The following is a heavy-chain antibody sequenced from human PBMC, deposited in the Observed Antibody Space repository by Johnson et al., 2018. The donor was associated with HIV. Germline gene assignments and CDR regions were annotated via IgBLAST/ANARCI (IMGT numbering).Heavy chain of an antibody. CDR2: IGSAGDT. J-gene: IGHJ3*02. D-gene: IGHD4-23*01. V-gene: IGHV3-13*01. CDR1: AFTFSRFD. Sequence: VQLVESGGGLVQPGGSLRLSCAASAFTFSRFDMHWVHQAAGKRLEWVSVIGSAGDTYNPGSVKGRFTITRDNANNSLYLQMNSLRSEDTAVYYCAGDFNSGSPDGAFDIWGQGTMVTVSS. CDR3: AGDFNSGSPDGAFDI.